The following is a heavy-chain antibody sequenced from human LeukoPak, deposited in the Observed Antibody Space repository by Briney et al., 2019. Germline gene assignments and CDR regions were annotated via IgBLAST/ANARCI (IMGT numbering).Heavy chain of an antibody. D-gene: IGHD3-22*01. CDR2: IYSTGST. V-gene: IGHV4-59*01. CDR3: ARDYTMTHAFDI. Sequence: SETLSLTCTVSGGFMSDYYWSWIRQPPGKGLEWIGYIYSTGSTNYNPSLKGRVTISVDTSKNQFFLKLSSVTAADTALYYCARDYTMTHAFDIWGQGTLVTVSS. CDR1: GGFMSDYY. J-gene: IGHJ3*02.